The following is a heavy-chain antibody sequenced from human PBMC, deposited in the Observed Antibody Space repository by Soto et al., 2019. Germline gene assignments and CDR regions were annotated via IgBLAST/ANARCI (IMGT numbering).Heavy chain of an antibody. CDR1: GGSPSSDYYH. J-gene: IGHJ6*02. V-gene: IGHV4-30-4*08. CDR3: AREDDGGDSLDV. Sequence: SETLSLTCTVSGGSPSSDYYHWTWIRQSPGKGLEWIGYIHHSGSILYNPSLKSRLTISVDTSKNQFSLHLTSVTAADTAVYLCAREDDGGDSLDVWGQGTTVNVSS. CDR2: IHHSGSI. D-gene: IGHD2-21*02.